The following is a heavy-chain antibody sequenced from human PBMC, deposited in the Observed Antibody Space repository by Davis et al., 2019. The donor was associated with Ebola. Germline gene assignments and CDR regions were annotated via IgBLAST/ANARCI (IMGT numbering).Heavy chain of an antibody. CDR3: ARDLHGYNWFDP. V-gene: IGHV1-46*01. D-gene: IGHD6-13*01. Sequence: AASVKVSCKASGYTFTSYYMHWVRQAPGQGLEWMGIINPSGGGTRYAQKFQGRATITRDTSASTAYMELSSLRSEDTAVYYCARDLHGYNWFDPWGQGTLVTVSS. CDR2: INPSGGGT. CDR1: GYTFTSYY. J-gene: IGHJ5*02.